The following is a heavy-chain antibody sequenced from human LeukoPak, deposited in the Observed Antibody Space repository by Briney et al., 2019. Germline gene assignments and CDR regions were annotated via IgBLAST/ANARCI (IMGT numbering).Heavy chain of an antibody. D-gene: IGHD3-3*01. V-gene: IGHV1-69*13. CDR3: ARVVTIFGVDPLGY. CDR1: GYTFTSYD. CDR2: IIPIFGTA. J-gene: IGHJ4*02. Sequence: GASVKVSCKASGYTFTSYDINWVRQAPGQGLEWMGGIIPIFGTANYAQKFQGRVTITADESTSTAYMELSSLRSEDTAVYYCARVVTIFGVDPLGYWGQGTLVTVSS.